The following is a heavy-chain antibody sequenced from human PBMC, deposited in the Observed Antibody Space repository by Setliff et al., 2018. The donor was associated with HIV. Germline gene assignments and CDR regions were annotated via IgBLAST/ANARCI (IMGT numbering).Heavy chain of an antibody. CDR1: GYTFTKSG. CDR2: INGGSGRT. J-gene: IGHJ4*02. CDR3: ARDDVAAPGSHHDY. V-gene: IGHV1-3*01. Sequence: ASVKVSCKASGYTFTKSGMHWMRQAPGQRPEWLGCINGGSGRTEYSQKFRDRVTVTRDTSANTAFMELNTLTSEDTAVYYCARDDVAAPGSHHDYWGQGTLVTVSS. D-gene: IGHD6-13*01.